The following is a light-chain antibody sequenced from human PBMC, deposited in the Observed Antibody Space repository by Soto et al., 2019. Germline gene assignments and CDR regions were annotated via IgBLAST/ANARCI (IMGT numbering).Light chain of an antibody. J-gene: IGKJ1*01. V-gene: IGKV3-20*01. CDR1: QSVSNNY. Sequence: ETVLTQSPGTLSLSPGERATLSCRASQSVSNNYLAWYQQKPGQAPRLLIYGASSRATGIPNRFSGSGSGTDFTLTISRLEPDDFATYYCQQYNSYSSWTFGQGTKVDIK. CDR2: GAS. CDR3: QQYNSYSSWT.